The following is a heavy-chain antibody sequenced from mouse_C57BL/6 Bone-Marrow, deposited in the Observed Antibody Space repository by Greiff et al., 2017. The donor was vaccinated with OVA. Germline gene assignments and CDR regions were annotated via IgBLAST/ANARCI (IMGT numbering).Heavy chain of an antibody. CDR1: GFTFSSYG. CDR2: ISSGGSYT. CDR3: ARHHGDY. V-gene: IGHV5-6*02. J-gene: IGHJ2*01. Sequence: DVMLVESGGDLVKPGGSLKLSCAASGFTFSSYGMSWVRQTPDKRLEWVATISSGGSYTYYPDSVKGRFTISRDNAKNTLYLQMSSLKSEDTAMYYCARHHGDYWGQGTTLTVSS.